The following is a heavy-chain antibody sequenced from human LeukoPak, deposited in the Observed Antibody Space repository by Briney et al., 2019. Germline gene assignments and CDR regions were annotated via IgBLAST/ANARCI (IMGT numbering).Heavy chain of an antibody. CDR2: INPSGGST. J-gene: IGHJ4*02. CDR1: GYTFTSYY. CDR3: ARYHCSGGSCYPFDY. D-gene: IGHD2-15*01. V-gene: IGHV1-46*01. Sequence: ASVKVSCKASGYTFTSYYMHWVRQAPGQGLEWMGIINPSGGSTSYAQKFQGRVTMTRDTSTSTVYMELSSLRSEDTAVYYCARYHCSGGSCYPFDYWGQGTLVTVSS.